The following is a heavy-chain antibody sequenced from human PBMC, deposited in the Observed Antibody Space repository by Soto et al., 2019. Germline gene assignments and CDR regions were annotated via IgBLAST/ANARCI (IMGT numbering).Heavy chain of an antibody. Sequence: PGGSLRLSCAASGFTFSSYVMSWARQAPGKGLEWVSAISGSGGNTYYADSVKGRFTISRDNSKNTLFLQMNSLRAEDTALYFCAKEMGDYYDSSGSWFDPWGQGTLVTVSS. CDR1: GFTFSSYV. CDR3: AKEMGDYYDSSGSWFDP. CDR2: ISGSGGNT. J-gene: IGHJ5*02. V-gene: IGHV3-23*01. D-gene: IGHD3-22*01.